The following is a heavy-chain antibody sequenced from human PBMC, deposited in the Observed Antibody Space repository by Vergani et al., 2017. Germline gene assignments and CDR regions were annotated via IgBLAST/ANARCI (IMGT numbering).Heavy chain of an antibody. CDR3: AGQRGGYGGGDY. V-gene: IGHV1-2*02. Sequence: QVQLVQSGAEVKKPGSSVKVSCKASGGTFSSYTISWVRQAPGQGLEWMGRIIPNSGGTNYAQKFQGRVTMTRDTSISTAYMELSRLRSDDTAVYYCAGQRGGYGGGDYWGQGTLVTVSS. J-gene: IGHJ4*02. CDR1: GGTFSSYT. CDR2: IIPNSGGT. D-gene: IGHD5-12*01.